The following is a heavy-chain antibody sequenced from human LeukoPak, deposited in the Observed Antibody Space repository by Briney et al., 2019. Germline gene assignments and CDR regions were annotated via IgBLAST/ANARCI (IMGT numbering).Heavy chain of an antibody. J-gene: IGHJ4*02. CDR3: AKAPEYCSGGSCYGFSDY. CDR2: IRYDGSNK. V-gene: IGHV3-30*02. D-gene: IGHD2-15*01. Sequence: GGSLRLSCAASGFIFSNHWMNWVRQAPGKGLEWVAFIRYDGSNKYYADSVKGRFTISRDNSKNTLYLQMNSLRAEDTAVYYCAKAPEYCSGGSCYGFSDYWGQGTLVTVSS. CDR1: GFIFSNHW.